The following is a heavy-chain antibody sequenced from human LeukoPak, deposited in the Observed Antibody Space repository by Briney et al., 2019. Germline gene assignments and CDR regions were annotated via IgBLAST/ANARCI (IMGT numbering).Heavy chain of an antibody. D-gene: IGHD4-17*01. V-gene: IGHV3-48*02. J-gene: IGHJ5*02. CDR3: ARDRTTVTPPGWFDP. CDR2: ISSSSSTI. CDR1: GFTFSSYS. Sequence: GGSLRLSCAASGFTFSSYSMNWVRQAPGKGLEWVSYISSSSSTIYYADSVKGRFTISRDNAKNSLYLQMNSLRDEDTAVYYCARDRTTVTPPGWFDPWGQGTLVTVSS.